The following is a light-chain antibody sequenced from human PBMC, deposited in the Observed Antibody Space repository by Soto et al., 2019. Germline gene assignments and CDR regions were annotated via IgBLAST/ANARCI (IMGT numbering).Light chain of an antibody. CDR1: VLAKKY. CDR2: KDS. Sequence: SYEPTQPSSVSVSPGQTARNTCSGDVLAKKYARWFQQKPGQAPVLVIYKDSERPSGIPERFSGSSSGTTVTLTISGAQVEDEADYYCYSAADNSWVFGGGTKLTVL. CDR3: YSAADNSWV. V-gene: IGLV3-27*01. J-gene: IGLJ3*02.